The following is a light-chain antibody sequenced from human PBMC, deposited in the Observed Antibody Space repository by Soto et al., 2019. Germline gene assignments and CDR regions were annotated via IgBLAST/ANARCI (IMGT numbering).Light chain of an antibody. Sequence: DIQMTQSPSSLSASVGDRVTITCRASQSISSYLNWYQQKPGKAPKLLIYAASSLQSGVPSRFSGSGSGTDFTLTISSLQPEDFATYYCQHYNSYSEAFGQGTKVDIQ. J-gene: IGKJ1*01. CDR1: QSISSY. V-gene: IGKV1-39*01. CDR3: QHYNSYSEA. CDR2: AAS.